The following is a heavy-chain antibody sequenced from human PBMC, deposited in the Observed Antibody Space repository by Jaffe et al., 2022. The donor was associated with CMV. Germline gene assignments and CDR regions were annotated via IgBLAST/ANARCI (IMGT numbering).Heavy chain of an antibody. D-gene: IGHD3-22*01. CDR2: IIPIFGTA. V-gene: IGHV1-69*01. Sequence: QVQLVQSGAEVKKPGSSVKVSCKASGGTFSSYAISWVRQAPGQGLEWMGGIIPIFGTANYAQKFQGRVTITADESTSTAYMELSSLRSEDTAVYYCARDGIDGYDSSPVGTRQDDYWGQGTLVTVSS. J-gene: IGHJ4*02. CDR3: ARDGIDGYDSSPVGTRQDDY. CDR1: GGTFSSYA.